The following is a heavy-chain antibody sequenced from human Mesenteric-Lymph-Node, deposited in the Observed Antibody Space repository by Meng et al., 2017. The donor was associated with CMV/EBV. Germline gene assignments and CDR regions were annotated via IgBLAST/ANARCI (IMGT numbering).Heavy chain of an antibody. CDR2: ISSSGSTI. CDR3: ARETRNVLRFLEWPPGDAFDI. Sequence: SLKISCAASGFTFSDYYMSWIRQAPGKGLEWVSYISSSGSTIYYADSVKGRFTISRDNAKNSLYLQMNSLRAEDTAVYYCARETRNVLRFLEWPPGDAFDIWGQGTMVTVSS. J-gene: IGHJ3*02. V-gene: IGHV3-11*01. CDR1: GFTFSDYY. D-gene: IGHD3-3*01.